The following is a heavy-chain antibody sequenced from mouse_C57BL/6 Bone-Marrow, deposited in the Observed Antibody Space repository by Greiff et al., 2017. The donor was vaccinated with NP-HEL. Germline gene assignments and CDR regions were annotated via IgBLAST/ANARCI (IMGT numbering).Heavy chain of an antibody. V-gene: IGHV5-9-1*02. CDR1: GFTFSSYA. CDR3: TREIPYYYGSSPYWYFDV. D-gene: IGHD1-1*01. J-gene: IGHJ1*03. CDR2: ISSGGDYI. Sequence: EVQGVESGEGLVKPGGSLKLSCAASGFTFSSYAMSWVRQTPEKRLEWVAYISSGGDYIYYADTVKGRFTISRDNARNTLYLQMSSLKSEDTAMYYCTREIPYYYGSSPYWYFDVWGTGTTVTVSS.